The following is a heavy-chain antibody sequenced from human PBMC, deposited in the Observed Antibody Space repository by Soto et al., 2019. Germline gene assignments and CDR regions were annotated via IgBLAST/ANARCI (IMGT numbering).Heavy chain of an antibody. V-gene: IGHV4-31*03. CDR3: ARAFLNVDTAMAYGMDV. CDR2: IYYSGST. Sequence: TLSLTCTVSGGSISSGGYYWSWIRQHPGKGLEWIGYIYYSGSTYYNPSLKSRVTISVDTSKNQFSLKLSSVTAADTAVYYCARAFLNVDTAMAYGMDVWGQGTTVTVSS. D-gene: IGHD5-18*01. CDR1: GGSISSGGYY. J-gene: IGHJ6*02.